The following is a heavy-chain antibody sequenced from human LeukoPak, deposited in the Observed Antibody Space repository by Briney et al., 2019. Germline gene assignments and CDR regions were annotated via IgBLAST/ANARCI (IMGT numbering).Heavy chain of an antibody. D-gene: IGHD4-17*01. J-gene: IGHJ6*02. CDR2: IYSGGST. Sequence: PGGSLRLSCAASGFTFSSYWMSWVRQAPGKGLEWVSVIYSGGSTYYADSVKGRFTISRDNSKNTLYLQMNSLRAEDTAVYYCARDTRDGYGDYFVEDYYYGMDVWGQGTTVTVSS. V-gene: IGHV3-66*01. CDR1: GFTFSSYW. CDR3: ARDTRDGYGDYFVEDYYYGMDV.